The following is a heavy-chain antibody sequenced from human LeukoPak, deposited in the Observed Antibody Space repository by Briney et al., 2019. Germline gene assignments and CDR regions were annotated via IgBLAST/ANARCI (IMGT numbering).Heavy chain of an antibody. CDR1: GDSISSSTYY. D-gene: IGHD1-14*01. J-gene: IGHJ4*02. CDR2: IYYSGST. V-gene: IGHV4-39*01. Sequence: SETLSLTCTVSGDSISSSTYYWGWIRQSPGKGLEWIGSIYYSGSTYYNPSLKSRVTISADTSKNQFSLKLSSVTAADTAMYYCAKHDPEPRPPDYWGQGTLVTVSS. CDR3: AKHDPEPRPPDY.